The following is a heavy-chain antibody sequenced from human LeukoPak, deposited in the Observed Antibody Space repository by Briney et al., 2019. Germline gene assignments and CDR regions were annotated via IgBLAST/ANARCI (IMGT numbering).Heavy chain of an antibody. CDR3: AKVVPSGYYGY. CDR2: ISGSGGST. D-gene: IGHD3-22*01. CDR1: GFAISDYS. Sequence: PGGSLRLSCAASGFAISDYSMNWVRQVPGKGLEWVSAISGSGGSTYYADSVKGRFTISRDNSKNTLYLQMNSLRAEDTAVYYCAKVVPSGYYGYWGQGTLVTVSS. J-gene: IGHJ4*02. V-gene: IGHV3-23*01.